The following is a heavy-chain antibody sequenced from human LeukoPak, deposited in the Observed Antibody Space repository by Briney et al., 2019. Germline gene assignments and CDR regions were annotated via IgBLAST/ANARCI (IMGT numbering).Heavy chain of an antibody. J-gene: IGHJ4*02. D-gene: IGHD3-10*01. V-gene: IGHV3-30*02. CDR3: AKDRTPFAIGSGSYPFDY. CDR1: GFTFSNYW. Sequence: GGSLRLSCAASGFTFSNYWMHWVRQAPGKGLEWVAFIQYDGTNKYYADSVKGRFTISRDNSKNTLYLQMNSLRAEDTAVYYCAKDRTPFAIGSGSYPFDYWGQGTLVTVSS. CDR2: IQYDGTNK.